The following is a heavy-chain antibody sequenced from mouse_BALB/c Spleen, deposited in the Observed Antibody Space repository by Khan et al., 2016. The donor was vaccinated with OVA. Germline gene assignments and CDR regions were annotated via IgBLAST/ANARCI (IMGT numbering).Heavy chain of an antibody. D-gene: IGHD1-1*01. CDR1: GYSITSDYA. J-gene: IGHJ2*02. Sequence: EVQLVESGPGLVKPSQSLSLTCTVTGYSITSDYAWNWIRQFPGNKLEWMGFISYSGNTKYNPSLKSRFSITQDTSKNQFFLQLNSVTTEDTATYYCARVYGGDFDYWGQGTSLTVSA. V-gene: IGHV3-2*02. CDR3: ARVYGGDFDY. CDR2: ISYSGNT.